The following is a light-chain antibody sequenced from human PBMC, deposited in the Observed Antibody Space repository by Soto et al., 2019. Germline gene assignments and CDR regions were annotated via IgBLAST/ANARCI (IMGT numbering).Light chain of an antibody. CDR3: QQHFSIPFT. CDR2: WAS. J-gene: IGKJ3*01. V-gene: IGKV4-1*01. Sequence: DIVMTQSPDSLAVSLGERDTINCKSSQSVFYNSFNKNKLAWYQQKPGQPPKLLIYWASVRESGVPDRFSGSGSGTDFTLTISGLQAEDVAVYYCQQHFSIPFTFCPGNKVDSK. CDR1: QSVFYNSFNKNK.